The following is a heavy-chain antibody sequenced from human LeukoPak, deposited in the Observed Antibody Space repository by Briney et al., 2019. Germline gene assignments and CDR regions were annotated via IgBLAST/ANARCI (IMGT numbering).Heavy chain of an antibody. V-gene: IGHV1-2*02. Sequence: ASVKVSCKASGYTFTGYYMHWVRQAPGQGLEWMGWINPNSGGTNYAQKFQGRVTMTRDTSISTAYMELSRLRSDDTAVYYCARDLLSLFYYESSGYPDYWGQGTLVTVSS. J-gene: IGHJ4*02. CDR3: ARDLLSLFYYESSGYPDY. CDR2: INPNSGGT. D-gene: IGHD3-22*01. CDR1: GYTFTGYY.